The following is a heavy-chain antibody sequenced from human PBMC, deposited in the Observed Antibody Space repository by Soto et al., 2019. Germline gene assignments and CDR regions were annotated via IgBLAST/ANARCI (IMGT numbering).Heavy chain of an antibody. CDR1: GFTFSSYA. J-gene: IGHJ6*02. CDR3: ARGLLNLYGMDV. V-gene: IGHV3-30*04. Sequence: GGSLRLSCAASGFTFSSYAMHWVRQTPGKGLEWVSGISYDGSTTYYADSVKGRFTISRDNAKNTLYLQMSNLRAEDTAVYYCARGLLNLYGMDVWGQGTTVTVSS. D-gene: IGHD2-15*01. CDR2: ISYDGSTT.